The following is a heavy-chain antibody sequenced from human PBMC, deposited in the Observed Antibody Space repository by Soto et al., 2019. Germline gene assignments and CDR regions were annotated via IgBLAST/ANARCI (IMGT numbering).Heavy chain of an antibody. CDR3: GREIFYAFDI. J-gene: IGHJ3*02. CDR1: GVSLSNPNW. CDR2: IDHSGST. D-gene: IGHD3-3*01. Sequence: SETLSLTCTVSGVSLSNPNWWAWVRQAPGKGLEWIGEIDHSGSTNYNPSLNSRVTISLDRSKNQFSLKLSSVAAADTAVYYCGREIFYAFDIGGKGKMVTVSS. V-gene: IGHV4-4*02.